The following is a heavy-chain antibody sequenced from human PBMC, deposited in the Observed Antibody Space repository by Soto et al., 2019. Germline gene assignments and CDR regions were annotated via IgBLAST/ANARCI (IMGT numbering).Heavy chain of an antibody. Sequence: GESLKISCKGSGYSFSSYWIGWVRQMPGKGLEWMGIIYPGDSDTRYSPSFQGQVTISADKSITTAYLQWSSLTASDTAMYYCARHPRSGYFIPWFDSWGQGTLVTVSS. CDR3: ARHPRSGYFIPWFDS. CDR1: GYSFSSYW. CDR2: IYPGDSDT. D-gene: IGHD3-3*01. J-gene: IGHJ5*01. V-gene: IGHV5-51*01.